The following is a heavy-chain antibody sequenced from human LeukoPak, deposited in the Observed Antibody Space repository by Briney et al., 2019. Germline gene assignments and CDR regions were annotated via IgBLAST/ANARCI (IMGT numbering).Heavy chain of an antibody. Sequence: PSETLSLTCAVYGGSFSGYYWSWIRQPPGKGLEWIGEINHSGSTNYNPSLKSRVTISVDTSKNQFSLKLSSVTAADTAVYYCARRPVLRGYYYYYMDVWGKGTTVTVSS. CDR2: INHSGST. J-gene: IGHJ6*03. V-gene: IGHV4-34*01. CDR3: ARRPVLRGYYYYYMDV. CDR1: GGSFSGYY. D-gene: IGHD2-8*01.